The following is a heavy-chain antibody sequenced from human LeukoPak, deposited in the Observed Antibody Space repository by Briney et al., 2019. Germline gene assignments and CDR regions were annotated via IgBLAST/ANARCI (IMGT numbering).Heavy chain of an antibody. CDR1: GFTFSSYA. D-gene: IGHD3-10*01. CDR2: ISGSGGST. V-gene: IGHV3-23*01. Sequence: PGGSLRLSCAASGFTFSSYAMSWVRQAPGEGLEWVSAISGSGGSTYYADSVKGRFTISRDNSKNTLYLQMNSLRAEDTDVYYCANRQGDSDYWGQGTLVTVSS. J-gene: IGHJ4*02. CDR3: ANRQGDSDY.